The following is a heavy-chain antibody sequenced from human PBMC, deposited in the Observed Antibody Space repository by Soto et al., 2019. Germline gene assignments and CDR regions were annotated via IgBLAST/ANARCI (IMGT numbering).Heavy chain of an antibody. V-gene: IGHV1-8*01. CDR1: GYTFTRSD. J-gene: IGHJ5*02. CDR3: AAADGRLSSLDT. D-gene: IGHD3-10*01. Sequence: QVQLVQSGAEVKKPGASVKVACKASGYTFTRSDINWVRQATGQGLEWMGWMNPKSGNVGYAKKCQGRVTMTRNTAIRTAYMELSSLGSETTALYFCAAADGRLSSLDTWGQGPQVTV. CDR2: MNPKSGNV.